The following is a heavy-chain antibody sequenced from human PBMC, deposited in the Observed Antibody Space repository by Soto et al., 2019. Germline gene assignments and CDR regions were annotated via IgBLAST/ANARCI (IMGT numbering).Heavy chain of an antibody. J-gene: IGHJ4*02. Sequence: LRLSCAASGFTFSSYDMHWVRQATGKGLEWVSAIGTAGDTYYPGSVKGRFTISRENAKNSLYLQMNSLRAGDTAVYYCARGAYSGSYSPLDYWGQGTLVTVSS. CDR2: IGTAGDT. CDR1: GFTFSSYD. CDR3: ARGAYSGSYSPLDY. V-gene: IGHV3-13*01. D-gene: IGHD1-26*01.